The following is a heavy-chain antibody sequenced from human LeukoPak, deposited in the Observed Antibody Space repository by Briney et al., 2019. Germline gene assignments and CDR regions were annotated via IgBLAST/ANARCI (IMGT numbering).Heavy chain of an antibody. CDR2: IKQDGSEK. Sequence: GGSLRLSCAASGFTFSSYWMSWVRQAPGKGLEWVANIKQDGSEKYYVDSVKGRFTISRDNAKNSLYLQMNSLRAEDTAVYYCARDYSSGWSTHYYFDYWGQGTLVTVSS. D-gene: IGHD6-19*01. J-gene: IGHJ4*02. CDR1: GFTFSSYW. V-gene: IGHV3-7*01. CDR3: ARDYSSGWSTHYYFDY.